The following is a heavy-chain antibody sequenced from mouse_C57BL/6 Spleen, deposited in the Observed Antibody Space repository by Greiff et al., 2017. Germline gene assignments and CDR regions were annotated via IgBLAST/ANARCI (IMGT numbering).Heavy chain of an antibody. J-gene: IGHJ1*03. CDR1: GFTFSDYY. D-gene: IGHD3-3*01. V-gene: IGHV5-16*01. Sequence: EVKVVESEGGLVQPGSSMKLSCTASGFTFSDYYMAWVRQVPEKGLEWVANINYDGSSTYYLDSLKSRFIISRDNAKNILYLQMSSLKSEDTATYYCAREGDSFYWYFDVWGTGTTVTVSS. CDR3: AREGDSFYWYFDV. CDR2: INYDGSST.